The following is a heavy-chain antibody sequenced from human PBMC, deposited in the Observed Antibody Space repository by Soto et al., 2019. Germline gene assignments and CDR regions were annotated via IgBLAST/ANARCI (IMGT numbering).Heavy chain of an antibody. CDR3: AKDSSCGGYCYLEYYFDY. Sequence: EVQLLESGGGLVQPGGSLRLSCAASGFTFSSYAMSWVRQAPGKGLEWVSAISGSGGSTYYADSVKGRFTISRDNSKNTLYLQMNSLRAEDTAVYYCAKDSSCGGYCYLEYYFDYWGQGTLVTVSS. J-gene: IGHJ4*02. CDR2: ISGSGGST. D-gene: IGHD2-21*01. V-gene: IGHV3-23*01. CDR1: GFTFSSYA.